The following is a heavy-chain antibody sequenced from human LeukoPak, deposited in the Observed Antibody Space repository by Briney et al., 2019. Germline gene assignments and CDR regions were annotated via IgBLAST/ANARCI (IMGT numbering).Heavy chain of an antibody. CDR3: ARARPVLSSGWYHFDY. CDR2: INPNSGGT. Sequence: ASVKVSCKASGYTFTGYYMHWVRQAPGQGLEWMGWINPNSGGTNYAQKFQGRVTMTRDTSISTAYMELSRLRSDDTAVYYCARARPVLSSGWYHFDYWGQGTLVTVSS. J-gene: IGHJ4*02. V-gene: IGHV1-2*02. D-gene: IGHD6-19*01. CDR1: GYTFTGYY.